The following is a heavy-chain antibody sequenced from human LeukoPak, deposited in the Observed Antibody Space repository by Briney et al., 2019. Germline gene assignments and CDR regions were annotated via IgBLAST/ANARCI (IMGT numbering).Heavy chain of an antibody. Sequence: SVKVSCKASGYSFTDYYIHWVRQAPGHGLEWMGWISSNKGVTKYAQKFQDRVTLTRDMSISTVYMELNSLTSDDTAVYYRARHRGHTGYFDYWGQGTLVSVSS. D-gene: IGHD3-10*01. V-gene: IGHV1-2*02. J-gene: IGHJ4*02. CDR3: ARHRGHTGYFDY. CDR1: GYSFTDYY. CDR2: ISSNKGVT.